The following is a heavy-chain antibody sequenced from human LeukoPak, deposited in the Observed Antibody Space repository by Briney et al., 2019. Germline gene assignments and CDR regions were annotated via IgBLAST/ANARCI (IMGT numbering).Heavy chain of an antibody. D-gene: IGHD3-22*01. V-gene: IGHV5-51*01. CDR1: GYRFTSYW. J-gene: IGHJ4*02. CDR2: IYPGDSDT. Sequence: GESLKISFQGSGYRFTSYWIGWVRPMPGKGLEWMGIIYPGDSDTRYSPSFQGQVTISADKSISTAYLQWSSLKASDTAMYYCARGAYYDSSGYSEGGFDYWGQGTLVTVSS. CDR3: ARGAYYDSSGYSEGGFDY.